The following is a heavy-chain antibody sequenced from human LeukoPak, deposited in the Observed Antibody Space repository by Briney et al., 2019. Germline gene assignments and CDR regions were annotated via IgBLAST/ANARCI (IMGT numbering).Heavy chain of an antibody. D-gene: IGHD3-22*01. Sequence: QTGGSLRLSCAASGFIFSNYGMHWVRQAPGKGLGWVAVISYDGINKNYADFVKGRFTISRDNSKNTLYLQMDSLRAEDTAVYYCARPYYSEYYYYGMDVWGQGTTVTVFS. CDR3: ARPYYSEYYYYGMDV. V-gene: IGHV3-30*03. J-gene: IGHJ6*02. CDR1: GFIFSNYG. CDR2: ISYDGINK.